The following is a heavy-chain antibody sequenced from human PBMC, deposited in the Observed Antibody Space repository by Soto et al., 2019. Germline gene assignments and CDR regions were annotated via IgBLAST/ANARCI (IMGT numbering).Heavy chain of an antibody. Sequence: GESLKISCKGSGYSFTSYWIGWVRQMPGKGLERMGIIYPGDSDTRYSPSFQGQVTISADKSITTTYLQWSSLKASDTAIYYCARGAPFMIGLLDPWGQGTLVTVSS. D-gene: IGHD3-22*01. J-gene: IGHJ5*02. CDR3: ARGAPFMIGLLDP. V-gene: IGHV5-51*01. CDR2: IYPGDSDT. CDR1: GYSFTSYW.